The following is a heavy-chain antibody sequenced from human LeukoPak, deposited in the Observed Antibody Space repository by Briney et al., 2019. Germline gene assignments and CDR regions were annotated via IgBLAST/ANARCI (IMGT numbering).Heavy chain of an antibody. D-gene: IGHD6-19*01. J-gene: IGHJ4*02. CDR1: GGSISSYY. V-gene: IGHV4-59*08. Sequence: SETLSLTCTVSGGSISSYYWSWIRQPPGKGLEWIGYIYYSGSTNYNPSLKSRVTISVDTSKNQFSLKLSSVTAADTAVYYCARRSGASSEYHFDYWGQGTPVTVSS. CDR3: ARRSGASSEYHFDY. CDR2: IYYSGST.